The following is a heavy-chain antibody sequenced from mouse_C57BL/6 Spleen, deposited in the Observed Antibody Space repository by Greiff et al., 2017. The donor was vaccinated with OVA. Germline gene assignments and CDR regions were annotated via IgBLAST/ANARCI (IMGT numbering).Heavy chain of an antibody. D-gene: IGHD1-1*01. V-gene: IGHV1-82*01. Sequence: VQLQQSGPELVKPGASVKISCKASGYAFSSSWMNWVKQRPGKGLEWIGRIYPGDGDTNYNGKFKGKATLTADKSSSTAYMQLSSLTSEDSAVYFCARGEVVERTGYFDVWGTGTTVTVSS. CDR2: IYPGDGDT. J-gene: IGHJ1*03. CDR3: ARGEVVERTGYFDV. CDR1: GYAFSSSW.